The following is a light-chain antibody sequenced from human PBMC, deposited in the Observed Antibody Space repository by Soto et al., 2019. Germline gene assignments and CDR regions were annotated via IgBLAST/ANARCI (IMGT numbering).Light chain of an antibody. J-gene: IGKJ5*01. CDR3: QQYHTSSIT. CDR2: DAS. CDR1: QTISSW. Sequence: GDRVTITCLASQTISSWLAWYQQKPGKAPTLLIYDASTLERGVPSGFSGTGSGTEFTLSIDSLQPDDFATYYCQQYHTSSITFGQGTRLEIK. V-gene: IGKV1-5*01.